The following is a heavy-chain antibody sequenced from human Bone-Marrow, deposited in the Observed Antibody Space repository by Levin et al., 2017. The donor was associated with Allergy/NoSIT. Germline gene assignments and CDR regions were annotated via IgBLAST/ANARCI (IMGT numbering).Heavy chain of an antibody. J-gene: IGHJ2*01. CDR2: IYYSGST. Sequence: SQTLSLTCNVSGGSISSGGYYWSWIRQHPGKGLEWIGYIYYSGSTYYNPSLKSRVTISVDTSKNQFSLKLSSVTAADTAVYDCALAGITTPRNWYFDLWGRGTLVTVSS. CDR1: GGSISSGGYY. CDR3: ALAGITTPRNWYFDL. V-gene: IGHV4-31*03. D-gene: IGHD1-1*01.